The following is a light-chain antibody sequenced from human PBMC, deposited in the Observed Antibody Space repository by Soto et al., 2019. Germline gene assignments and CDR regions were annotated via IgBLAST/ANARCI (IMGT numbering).Light chain of an antibody. J-gene: IGKJ4*01. CDR1: QIISSY. CDR3: QQSYSTPLT. Sequence: DIQMTQSPSSLSASVGDRVTITCRASQIISSYLNWYQQKPGKAPKLLIYAASSLPSGVQSRFIGSGPGTDCTLTISSLQPEDFATYYCQQSYSTPLTFGGGTKVEIK. CDR2: AAS. V-gene: IGKV1-39*01.